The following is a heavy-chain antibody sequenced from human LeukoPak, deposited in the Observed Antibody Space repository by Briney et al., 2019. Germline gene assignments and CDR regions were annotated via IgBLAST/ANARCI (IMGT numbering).Heavy chain of an antibody. V-gene: IGHV4-4*02. CDR3: ASAGHDGIGYKVC. CDR1: GGSISSSNW. CDR2: IYHSGSA. J-gene: IGHJ4*02. D-gene: IGHD3-22*01. Sequence: SGTLSLTCAVSGGSISSSNWWCLVRRPPGKGLEWIGEIYHSGSANYNPSLKSRVTISVDKSKNQFSLRLSSVTAADTAVYYCASAGHDGIGYKVCWGQGTLVTVSS.